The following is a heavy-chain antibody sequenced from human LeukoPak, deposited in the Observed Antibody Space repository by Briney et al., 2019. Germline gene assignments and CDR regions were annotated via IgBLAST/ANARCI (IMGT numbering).Heavy chain of an antibody. CDR3: AKDPRGYGYNWFDP. CDR2: ISGSGGST. V-gene: IGHV3-23*01. D-gene: IGHD3-22*01. CDR1: GLTFSSYA. J-gene: IGHJ5*02. Sequence: PGGSLRLSCAASGLTFSSYAMSWVRQAPGKGLEWVSAISGSGGSTYYADSVKGRFTISRDNSKNTLYLQMNSLRAEDTAVYYCAKDPRGYGYNWFDPWGQGTLVTVSS.